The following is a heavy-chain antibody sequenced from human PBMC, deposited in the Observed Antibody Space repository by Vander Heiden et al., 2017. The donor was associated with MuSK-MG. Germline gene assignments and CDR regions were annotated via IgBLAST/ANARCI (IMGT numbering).Heavy chain of an antibody. CDR3: ARDFAGLRYVDWSPVNWFDP. CDR2: ISAYNGNT. Sequence: QVQLVQSGAEVKKPGASVKVSCKASGYTFTSYGISWVRQAPGQGLEWMGWISAYNGNTNYAQKLQGRVTMTTDTSTSTAYMELRSLRSDDTAVYYCARDFAGLRYVDWSPVNWFDPWGQGTLVTVSS. J-gene: IGHJ5*02. V-gene: IGHV1-18*01. D-gene: IGHD3-9*01. CDR1: GYTFTSYG.